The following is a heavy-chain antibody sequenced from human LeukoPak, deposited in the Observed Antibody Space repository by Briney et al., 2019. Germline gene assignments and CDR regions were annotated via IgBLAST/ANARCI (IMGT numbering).Heavy chain of an antibody. CDR3: ATTGGDIYYYYMDV. Sequence: PVKVSCKASGDTFSRYAISWVRQAPGQGLEWMGGIIPVLSTANYAQKFQDRVTITADESTSTTYMELSSLKSEDTAVYYCATTGGDIYYYYMDVWGKGTTVTISS. CDR1: GDTFSRYA. CDR2: IIPVLSTA. D-gene: IGHD3-16*01. J-gene: IGHJ6*03. V-gene: IGHV1-69*13.